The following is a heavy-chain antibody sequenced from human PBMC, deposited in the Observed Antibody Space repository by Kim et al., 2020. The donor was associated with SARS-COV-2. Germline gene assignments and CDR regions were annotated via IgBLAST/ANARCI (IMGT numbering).Heavy chain of an antibody. CDR2: ISSSSSYI. CDR3: ARFYDSSGYYYYYGMDV. CDR1: GFTFSSYS. Sequence: GGSLRLSCAASGFTFSSYSMNWVRQAPGKGLEWVSSISSSSSYIYYTDSVKGRFTISRDNAKNSLYLQMNSLRAEDTAVYYCARFYDSSGYYYYYGMDVWGQRTTVTVSS. D-gene: IGHD3-22*01. V-gene: IGHV3-21*01. J-gene: IGHJ6*02.